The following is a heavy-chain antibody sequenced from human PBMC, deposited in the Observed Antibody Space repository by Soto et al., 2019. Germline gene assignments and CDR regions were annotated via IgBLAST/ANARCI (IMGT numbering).Heavy chain of an antibody. CDR2: IYYSGST. D-gene: IGHD4-4*01. V-gene: IGHV4-31*03. J-gene: IGHJ4*02. Sequence: SETLSLTCTVSGGSLSSGGYYWSWIRQHPGKGLEWIGYIYYSGSTYYNPSLKSRVTISVDTSKNQFSLKLSSVTAADTAVYYCARYSHDYSNYYFDYWGQGTLVTGSS. CDR3: ARYSHDYSNYYFDY. CDR1: GGSLSSGGYY.